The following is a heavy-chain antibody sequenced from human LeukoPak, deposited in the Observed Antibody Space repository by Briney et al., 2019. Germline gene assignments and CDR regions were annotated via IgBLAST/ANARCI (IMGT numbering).Heavy chain of an antibody. D-gene: IGHD3-9*01. CDR2: ISSSSSYI. J-gene: IGHJ5*02. V-gene: IGHV3-21*01. CDR1: GFTFSHYN. CDR3: AREGYYDILTGYYTT. Sequence: PGGSLRLSCAASGFTFSHYNMNWVRQAPGKGLEWVSSISSSSSYIYYADSVKGRFTISRDNAKNSLYLQMNSLRAEDTAVYYCAREGYYDILTGYYTTWGQGTLVTVSS.